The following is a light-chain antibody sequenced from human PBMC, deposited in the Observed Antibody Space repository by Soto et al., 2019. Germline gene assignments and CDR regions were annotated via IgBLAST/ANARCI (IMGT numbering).Light chain of an antibody. CDR3: QQSYTTPFT. CDR1: QSISSY. CDR2: AAS. J-gene: IGKJ4*01. Sequence: DIEMTQSPSSLSASIRDRVTITCRASQSISSYLNWYQQKPGKAPELLIYAASSLQSGVPSRFSGSGSGTDFTLTISTVQPEDFATYYCQQSYTTPFTCGGGTKVQMK. V-gene: IGKV1-39*01.